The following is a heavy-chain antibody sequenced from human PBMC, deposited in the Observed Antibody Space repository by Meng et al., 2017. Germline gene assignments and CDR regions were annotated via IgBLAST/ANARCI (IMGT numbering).Heavy chain of an antibody. CDR1: GFTFSSYE. J-gene: IGHJ4*02. CDR2: ISSSGSTI. V-gene: IGHV3-48*03. Sequence: GESLKISCAASGFTFSSYEMNWVRQAPGKGLEWVSYISSSGSTIYYADSVKGRFTISRDNAKNSLYLQMNSLRAEDTAVYYCAKCWTYYYDSSGYSLDYWGQGTLVTVSS. D-gene: IGHD3-22*01. CDR3: AKCWTYYYDSSGYSLDY.